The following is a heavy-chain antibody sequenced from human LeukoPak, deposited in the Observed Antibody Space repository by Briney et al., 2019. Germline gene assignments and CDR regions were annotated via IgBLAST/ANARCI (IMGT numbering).Heavy chain of an antibody. CDR2: INWNGGST. J-gene: IGHJ4*02. CDR1: GFTFSSYS. D-gene: IGHD6-13*01. CDR3: ARAAGSSWYGPLDY. Sequence: GGSLRLSCVGSGFTFSSYSMSWVRQAPGKGLEWVSGINWNGGSTGYADSVKGRFTISRDNAKNSLYLQMNSLRAEDTALYYCARAAGSSWYGPLDYWGQGTLVTVSS. V-gene: IGHV3-20*04.